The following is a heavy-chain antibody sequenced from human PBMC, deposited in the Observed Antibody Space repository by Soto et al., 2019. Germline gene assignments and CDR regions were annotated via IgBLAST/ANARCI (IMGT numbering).Heavy chain of an antibody. J-gene: IGHJ4*01. CDR1: GDSVSSTSTA. D-gene: IGHD6-19*01. V-gene: IGHV6-1*01. CDR2: TYYRSNSYT. Sequence: SQTLSRTCAISGDSVSSTSTAWSWIRQSPSRGLEWLARTYYRSNSYTDYAVSVKSRITISPDTSKSQFSLQLNSVTPEDTAVYYCARGSYYSGWVWGQGTLVTVSS. CDR3: ARGSYYSGWV.